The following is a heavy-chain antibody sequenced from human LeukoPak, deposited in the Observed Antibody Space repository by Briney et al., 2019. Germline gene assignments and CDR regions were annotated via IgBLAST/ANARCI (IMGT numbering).Heavy chain of an antibody. CDR1: GFSFSSYS. J-gene: IGHJ4*02. V-gene: IGHV3-48*01. CDR2: IGSSSSTI. CDR3: AKDIVATIGNPFDY. D-gene: IGHD5-12*01. Sequence: GGSLRLSCAASGFSFSSYSMNWVRQAPGKGLEWVSYIGSSSSTIYYADSVKGRFTISRDNSKNTLYLQMNSLRAEDTAVYYCAKDIVATIGNPFDYWGQGTLVTVSS.